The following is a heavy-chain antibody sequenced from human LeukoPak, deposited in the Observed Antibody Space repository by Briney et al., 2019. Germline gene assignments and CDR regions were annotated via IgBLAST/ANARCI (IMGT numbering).Heavy chain of an antibody. Sequence: SETLSLTCTVSGGSISSGDYYWSWIRQPPGKGLEWIGYIYYSGSTYYYPSLKSRVTISVDTSKNQFSLKLSSVTAADTAVYYCARYCSSTSCYRRSGAHYYYYMDVWGKGTTVTVSS. CDR1: GGSISSGDYY. CDR2: IYYSGST. CDR3: ARYCSSTSCYRRSGAHYYYYMDV. D-gene: IGHD2-2*01. J-gene: IGHJ6*03. V-gene: IGHV4-30-4*08.